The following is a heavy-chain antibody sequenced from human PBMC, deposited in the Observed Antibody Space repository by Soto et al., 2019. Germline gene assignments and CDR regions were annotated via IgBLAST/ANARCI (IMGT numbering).Heavy chain of an antibody. J-gene: IGHJ4*02. CDR2: IYPGDSDT. CDR1: GYSFTNYW. D-gene: IGHD3-16*01. Sequence: VESLKISSKGSGYSFTNYWIGWVRQMPGKGLEWMGIIYPGDSDTRYSPSFQGQVTISVDKSISTAYLQWSSLKASDTAIYYCARHLYDYFEFWGQGPLVTV. CDR3: ARHLYDYFEF. V-gene: IGHV5-51*01.